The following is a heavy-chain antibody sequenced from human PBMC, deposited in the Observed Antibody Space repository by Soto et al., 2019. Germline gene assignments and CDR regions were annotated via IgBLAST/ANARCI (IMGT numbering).Heavy chain of an antibody. CDR1: GFSFSSDV. D-gene: IGHD3-3*01. CDR2: ISPSSGTK. V-gene: IGHV3-30*18. Sequence: QVQLVQSGGGVVQPGRSLGLSCAASGFSFSSDVMHWVRQPPGRGLEWVAVISPSSGTKIYADSVKGRFTISRDNTRSTLYLQMDSLGFEDTAVNYCAQGGGTEWHWYSDLWGRDTLVTVSS. J-gene: IGHJ2*01. CDR3: AQGGGTEWHWYSDL.